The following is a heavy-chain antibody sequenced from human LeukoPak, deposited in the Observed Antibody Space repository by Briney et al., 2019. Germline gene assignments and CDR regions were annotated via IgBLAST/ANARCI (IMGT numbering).Heavy chain of an antibody. V-gene: IGHV1-3*01. D-gene: IGHD6-13*01. Sequence: ASVKVSCKASGYTFTGYYMRWVRQAPGQGLEWMRWINAGSGNTKYSQKFQGRVTITRDTSASTAYMELSSLRSEDTAVYYCAREPQQLVNYYYYYGMDVWGKGTTVTVSS. CDR3: AREPQQLVNYYYYYGMDV. CDR2: INAGSGNT. J-gene: IGHJ6*04. CDR1: GYTFTGYY.